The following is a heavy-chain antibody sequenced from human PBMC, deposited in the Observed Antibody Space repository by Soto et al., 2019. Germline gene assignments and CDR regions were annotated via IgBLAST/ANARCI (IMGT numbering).Heavy chain of an antibody. CDR2: IWYDGSNK. Sequence: QVQLGESGGGVVQPARSLRLSCAASGFTFSNYGMHWVRQAPGKGLEWVAVIWYDGSNKYYADSVKGRFTISGDNSKNTLYLERNSLRAENTAVYYFARDLRGGGWANCYYYYYGMDVWCQGTTVTVSS. CDR1: GFTFSNYG. CDR3: ARDLRGGGWANCYYYYYGMDV. V-gene: IGHV3-33*01. D-gene: IGHD1-1*01. J-gene: IGHJ6*02.